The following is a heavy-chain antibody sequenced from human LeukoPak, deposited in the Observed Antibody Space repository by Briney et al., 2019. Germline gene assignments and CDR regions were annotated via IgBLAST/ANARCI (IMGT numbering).Heavy chain of an antibody. Sequence: GGALRLSCAASGFTFSSYAMSWVRQAPGKGLEWVSAISGSGGSTYYADSVKGRFTISRDNSKNKLYLQMNSLRDEDTAVYYCAKLQRVEHFDYWGQGTLVTVSS. CDR2: ISGSGGST. CDR3: AKLQRVEHFDY. D-gene: IGHD1-1*01. J-gene: IGHJ4*02. V-gene: IGHV3-23*01. CDR1: GFTFSSYA.